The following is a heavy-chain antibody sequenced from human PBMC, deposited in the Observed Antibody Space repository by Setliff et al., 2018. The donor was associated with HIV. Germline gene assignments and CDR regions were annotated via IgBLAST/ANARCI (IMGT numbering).Heavy chain of an antibody. J-gene: IGHJ4*02. CDR1: GGSISSGSYY. CDR3: AREYSSSWYRYFDY. D-gene: IGHD6-13*01. CDR2: IYTSGST. Sequence: NPSETLSLTCTVSGGSISSGSYYWNWIRQPAGKGLEWIGRIYTSGSTNYNPSLKSRVTTSVDTSKNQFSLKLSSVTAADTAVYYCAREYSSSWYRYFDYWGQGTLVTVSS. V-gene: IGHV4-61*02.